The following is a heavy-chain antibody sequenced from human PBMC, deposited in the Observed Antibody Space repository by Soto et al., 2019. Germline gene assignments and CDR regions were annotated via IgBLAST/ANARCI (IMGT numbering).Heavy chain of an antibody. Sequence: GGSLRLSCAASGFTFSNAWINWVRQAPGKGLEWVGRIKSKTDGGTTDFAAPVKGRFAISRGDSKNMVYLQMNSLKTEDTAVYYCARDHAIRFWYFDLWGRGTLVTVSS. CDR1: GFTFSNAW. CDR3: ARDHAIRFWYFDL. CDR2: IKSKTDGGTT. V-gene: IGHV3-15*07. J-gene: IGHJ2*01.